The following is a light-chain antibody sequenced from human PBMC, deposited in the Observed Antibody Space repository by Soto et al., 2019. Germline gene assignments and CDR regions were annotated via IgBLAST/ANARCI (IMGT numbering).Light chain of an antibody. J-gene: IGKJ1*01. CDR2: GAS. Sequence: EIVLTQSPGTLSLSPGERATLSCRASQSVSSSYLAWYQQKPGQAPRLLICGASSRATGIPDRFSGSGSGTDFTLTISRLEPEDFAVYYCQQYGPTFGQGTKVEIK. CDR1: QSVSSSY. V-gene: IGKV3-20*01. CDR3: QQYGPT.